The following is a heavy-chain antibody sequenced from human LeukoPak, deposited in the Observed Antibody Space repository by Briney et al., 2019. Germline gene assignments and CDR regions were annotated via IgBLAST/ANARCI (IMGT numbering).Heavy chain of an antibody. D-gene: IGHD6-19*01. CDR2: IYSGGST. CDR3: ARESSSGWDNWFDP. Sequence: GGSLRLSCAAPGFTVSSNYMSWVRQAPGKGLEWVSVIYSGGSTYYADSVKGRFTISRDNSKNTLYLQMNSLRAEDTAVYYCARESSSGWDNWFDPWGQGTLVTVSS. V-gene: IGHV3-53*01. J-gene: IGHJ5*02. CDR1: GFTVSSNY.